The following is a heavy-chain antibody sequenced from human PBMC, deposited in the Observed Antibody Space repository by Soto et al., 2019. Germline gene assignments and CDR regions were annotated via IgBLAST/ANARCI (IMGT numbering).Heavy chain of an antibody. V-gene: IGHV1-69*01. J-gene: IGHJ6*02. D-gene: IGHD3-16*01. CDR2: IIPVFGRV. Sequence: QVQLVQSGPEVKKTGTSVKVSCKASGGTFSSRAISWVRQAPGQGLEWMGGIIPVFGRVNYAEKFQDRVTITADEYTGTVYMELSSLRSEDKALYYCANSRGGTFLGYHGMDIWGQGTTVSVSS. CDR3: ANSRGGTFLGYHGMDI. CDR1: GGTFSSRA.